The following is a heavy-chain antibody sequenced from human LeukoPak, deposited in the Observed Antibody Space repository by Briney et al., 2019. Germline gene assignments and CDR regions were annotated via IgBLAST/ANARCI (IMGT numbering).Heavy chain of an antibody. CDR2: INPSGGST. D-gene: IGHD3-9*01. CDR1: GYTFTSYY. V-gene: IGHV1-46*01. CDR3: ARTYYDILTGYYTKLFDY. J-gene: IGHJ4*02. Sequence: ASVKVSCKASGYTFTSYYMHWVRQAPGQGLEWMGIINPSGGSTSYAQKFQGRVTMTRDTPTSTVYMELSSLRSEDTAVYYCARTYYDILTGYYTKLFDYWGQGTLVTVSS.